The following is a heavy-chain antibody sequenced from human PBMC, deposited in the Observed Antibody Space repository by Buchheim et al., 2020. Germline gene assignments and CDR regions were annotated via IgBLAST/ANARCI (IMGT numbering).Heavy chain of an antibody. D-gene: IGHD6-19*01. CDR1: GFTFSDYR. V-gene: IGHV3-74*01. Sequence: EVQLVESGGGLVQLGGSLRLSCAASGFTFSDYRMHWVRQAPGKGLVWVSRINSDGTSTNYADSVKGRFTISRDNAKNTLYLQMNSLRAEDTAVYYCAKVAPGWYYFDYWGQGTL. CDR3: AKVAPGWYYFDY. CDR2: INSDGTST. J-gene: IGHJ4*02.